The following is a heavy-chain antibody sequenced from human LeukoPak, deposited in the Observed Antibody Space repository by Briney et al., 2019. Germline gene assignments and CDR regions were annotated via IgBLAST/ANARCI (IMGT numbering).Heavy chain of an antibody. V-gene: IGHV3-30*04. CDR3: ARVHDTTGYYHYFDS. CDR1: GFTFSTYP. Sequence: PGGSLRLSCEASGFTFSTYPMHWVRQAPDKGLEWVAMISHHGSNEYYADSVKGRFTISRDNSKNTLHLQMNNPRVEDTAIYYCARVHDTTGYYHYFDSWGQGTLVTVSS. CDR2: ISHHGSNE. J-gene: IGHJ4*02. D-gene: IGHD3-9*01.